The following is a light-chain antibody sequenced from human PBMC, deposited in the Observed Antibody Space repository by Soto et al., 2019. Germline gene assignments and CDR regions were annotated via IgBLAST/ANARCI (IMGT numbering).Light chain of an antibody. J-gene: IGKJ1*01. V-gene: IGKV3-15*01. Sequence: EIVLTQSPGTLSLSPGERATLSCRASQTVISNLAWYQHKPGRAPRLLIYATSTRATDVSARFSGSGSGTEFTLTISSLQSEDFAIYYCQQYKDWPTTFGQGTKVDIK. CDR3: QQYKDWPTT. CDR1: QTVISN. CDR2: ATS.